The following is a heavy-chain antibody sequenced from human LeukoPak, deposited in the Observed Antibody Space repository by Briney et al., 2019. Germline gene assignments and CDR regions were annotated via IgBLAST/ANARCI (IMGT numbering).Heavy chain of an antibody. D-gene: IGHD3-9*01. V-gene: IGHV4-61*01. Sequence: SETLSLTCNVSGGSVSSGSYYWSWIRQPPGKGLEWIGYIFYIGSTNYNPSLKSRVTISVDTSKNQFSLKLRSVTAADTAVYYCARVSDILTGYPFDYWGQGTLVTVSS. CDR1: GGSVSSGSYY. CDR2: IFYIGST. J-gene: IGHJ4*02. CDR3: ARVSDILTGYPFDY.